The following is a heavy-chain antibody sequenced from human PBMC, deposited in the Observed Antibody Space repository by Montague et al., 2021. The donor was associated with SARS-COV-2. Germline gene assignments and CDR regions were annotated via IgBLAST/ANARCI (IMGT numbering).Heavy chain of an antibody. CDR2: IWYDVSNK. D-gene: IGHD3-22*01. Sequence: SLRLSCEVSGFIFSTYGMHWVRQAPGKGLEWVAVIWYDVSNKYYXDSXKGRFTISRDNSKNTLYLQMNSLRAEDTAVYYCARDRDYYDSSGHYYEIDYWGQGTLVTVSS. CDR1: GFIFSTYG. CDR3: ARDRDYYDSSGHYYEIDY. V-gene: IGHV3-33*08. J-gene: IGHJ4*02.